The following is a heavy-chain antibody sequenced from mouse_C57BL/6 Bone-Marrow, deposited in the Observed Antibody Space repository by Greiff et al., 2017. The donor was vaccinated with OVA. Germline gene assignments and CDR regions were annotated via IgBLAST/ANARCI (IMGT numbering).Heavy chain of an antibody. V-gene: IGHV5-17*01. CDR1: GFTFSDYG. D-gene: IGHD1-1*01. J-gene: IGHJ4*01. CDR3: ARRYYYGSSYGAMDY. Sequence: EVQGVESGGGLVKPGGSLKLSCAASGFTFSDYGMHWVRQAPEKGLEWVAYISSGSSTIYYADTVKGRFTISRDNAKNTLFLQMTSLRSEDTAMYYCARRYYYGSSYGAMDYWGQGTSVTVSS. CDR2: ISSGSSTI.